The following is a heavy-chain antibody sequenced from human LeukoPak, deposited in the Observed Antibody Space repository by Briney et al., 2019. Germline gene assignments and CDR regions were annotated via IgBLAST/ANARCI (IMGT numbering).Heavy chain of an antibody. CDR3: AKDDRYYYDSSGYYQT. CDR2: IIPILGIA. Sequence: SVKVSCKASGGTFSSYAISWVRQAPGQGLEWMGRIIPILGIANYAQKFQGRVTITADKSTSTAYMELSSLRAEDTAVYYCAKDDRYYYDSSGYYQTWGQGTLVTVSS. CDR1: GGTFSSYA. V-gene: IGHV1-69*04. J-gene: IGHJ5*02. D-gene: IGHD3-22*01.